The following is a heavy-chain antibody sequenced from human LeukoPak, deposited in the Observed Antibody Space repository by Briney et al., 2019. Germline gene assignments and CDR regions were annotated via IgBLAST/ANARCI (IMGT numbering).Heavy chain of an antibody. D-gene: IGHD3-22*01. J-gene: IGHJ4*02. V-gene: IGHV4-39*01. Sequence: SETLSLTCAVSGGSISSNTYYWGWIRQPPGLGLVWIGSIYCSGSNYYNPSLKSRVTISVDTYKYQFSLKLSSVTAADTAVYHWARQARQYYYDSSGYYYVESPFDYWGQGTLVTVSS. CDR1: GGSISSNTYY. CDR2: IYCSGSN. CDR3: ARQARQYYYDSSGYYYVESPFDY.